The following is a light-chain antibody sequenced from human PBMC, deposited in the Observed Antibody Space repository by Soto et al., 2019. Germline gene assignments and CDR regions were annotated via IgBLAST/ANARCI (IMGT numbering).Light chain of an antibody. Sequence: QSALTQPASVSGSPGQSITISCTGTSSDVGGYNYVSWYQQHPGKAPKLMIYDVSNRPSGVSDRCSGSKSGNTASLTISGLQAEEEADYYCSSYTSSSTVVFGGGTKVTVL. CDR3: SSYTSSSTVV. CDR2: DVS. J-gene: IGLJ2*01. V-gene: IGLV2-14*01. CDR1: SSDVGGYNY.